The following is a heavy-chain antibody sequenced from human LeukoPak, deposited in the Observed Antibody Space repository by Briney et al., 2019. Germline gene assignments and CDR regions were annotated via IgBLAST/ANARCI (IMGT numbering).Heavy chain of an antibody. CDR2: IYYSGST. J-gene: IGHJ3*02. CDR1: GGSFSSSSYY. D-gene: IGHD2-15*01. Sequence: SETLSLTCTVSGGSFSSSSYYWGWIRQPPGKGLEWIGSIYYSGSTNYNPSLKSRVTISVDTSKNQFSLKLSSVTAADTAVYYCARVGGGMIRAFDIWGQGTMVTVSS. CDR3: ARVGGGMIRAFDI. V-gene: IGHV4-39*07.